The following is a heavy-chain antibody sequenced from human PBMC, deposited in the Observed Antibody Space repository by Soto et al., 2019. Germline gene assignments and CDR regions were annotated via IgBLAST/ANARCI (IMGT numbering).Heavy chain of an antibody. CDR3: ARLSLPRSKISRTHNYYGMDG. J-gene: IGHJ6*02. Sequence: GESLKISCKGSGYSFTSYWIGWVRQMPGKGLEWMGIIYPGDSDTRYSPSFQGQVTISADKSISTAYLQWSSLKASDTAMYYCARLSLPRSKISRTHNYYGMDGWGQGTTVTVSS. CDR2: IYPGDSDT. CDR1: GYSFTSYW. V-gene: IGHV5-51*01. D-gene: IGHD2-2*01.